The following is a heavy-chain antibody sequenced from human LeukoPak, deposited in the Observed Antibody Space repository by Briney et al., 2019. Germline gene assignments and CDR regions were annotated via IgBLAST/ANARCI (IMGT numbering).Heavy chain of an antibody. CDR2: ISSSSSYI. CDR1: GFTFSSYS. Sequence: GGSLRLSCAASGFTFSSYSMNWVRQAQGKGLEWVSSISSSSSYIYYADSVKGRFTISRDNAKNSLYLQMNSLRAEDTAVYYCARAVFGSGSSPDAFDIWGQGTMVTVSS. V-gene: IGHV3-21*01. D-gene: IGHD3-10*01. CDR3: ARAVFGSGSSPDAFDI. J-gene: IGHJ3*02.